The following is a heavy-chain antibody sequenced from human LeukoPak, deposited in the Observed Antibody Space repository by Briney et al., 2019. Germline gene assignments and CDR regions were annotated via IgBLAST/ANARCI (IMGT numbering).Heavy chain of an antibody. D-gene: IGHD1-26*01. CDR1: GYSISSGYY. CDR2: IYHSGST. Sequence: SETLSLTCAVSGYSISSGYYWGWIRQPPGKGLEWIGSIYHSGSTYYNPSLKSRVTISVDTSKNQFSLKLSSVTAADTAVYYCASDQMAATGFDYWGQGTLVTVSS. J-gene: IGHJ4*02. V-gene: IGHV4-38-2*01. CDR3: ASDQMAATGFDY.